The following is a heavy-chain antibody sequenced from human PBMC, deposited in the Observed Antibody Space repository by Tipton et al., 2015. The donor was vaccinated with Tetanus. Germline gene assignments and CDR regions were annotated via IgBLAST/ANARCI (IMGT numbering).Heavy chain of an antibody. J-gene: IGHJ4*02. V-gene: IGHV4-4*07. Sequence: TLSLTCSVSRGPISSYYWSWIRQPAGKGLEWIGHISNGNPDYAPSLKSRLTLSVDTSKNEFSLRLRSVIAADTGVYYCARGITDGYNRRFDYWGQGTLVAVSS. CDR2: ISNGNP. CDR3: ARGITDGYNRRFDY. D-gene: IGHD5-24*01. CDR1: RGPISSYY.